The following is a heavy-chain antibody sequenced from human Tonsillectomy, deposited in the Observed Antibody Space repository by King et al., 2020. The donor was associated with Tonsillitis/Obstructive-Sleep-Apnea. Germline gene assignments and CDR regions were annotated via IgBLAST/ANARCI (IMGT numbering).Heavy chain of an antibody. CDR1: GYTFTSYG. Sequence: QLVQSGAEVKKPGASVKVSCKASGYTFTSYGISWVRQAPGQGLEWMGWISAYNGNTNYAQKLQGRVTMTTDKSTSTAYMELRSRGSDDTAVYYFARTVEAAGGSMYYYYYMDVWGKGTTVTVSS. CDR2: ISAYNGNT. D-gene: IGHD6-13*01. CDR3: ARTVEAAGGSMYYYYYMDV. J-gene: IGHJ6*03. V-gene: IGHV1-18*01.